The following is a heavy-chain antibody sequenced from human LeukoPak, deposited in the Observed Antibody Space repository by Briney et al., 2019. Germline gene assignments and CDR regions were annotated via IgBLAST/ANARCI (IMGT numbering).Heavy chain of an antibody. D-gene: IGHD2-2*01. CDR3: AISFRRYCSSTSCSTAYYFDY. CDR1: GGTFSNYA. J-gene: IGHJ4*02. CDR2: IIPIFGTA. Sequence: LVKASCKASGGTFSNYAISWVRQAPGHPLKWMGGIIPIFGTANYAQKFQGRVTITPDESTSTAYMELSSLRSEDTAVYYCAISFRRYCSSTSCSTAYYFDYWGQGTLVTVSS. V-gene: IGHV1-69*13.